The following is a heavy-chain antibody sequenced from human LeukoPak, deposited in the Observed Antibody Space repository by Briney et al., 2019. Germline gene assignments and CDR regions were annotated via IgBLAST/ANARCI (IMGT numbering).Heavy chain of an antibody. CDR1: GYTFTGYY. D-gene: IGHD3-10*01. J-gene: IGHJ4*02. V-gene: IGHV1-2*02. Sequence: ASVKVSCKASGYTFTGYYMHWVRQAPGQGLEWVGLVNPNNGDTKYAQKFQGRVTMTRDTSVSTAYMELSRLRSDDTAVYYWARDSRVTNGDYWGQGTLVTVSS. CDR3: ARDSRVTNGDY. CDR2: VNPNNGDT.